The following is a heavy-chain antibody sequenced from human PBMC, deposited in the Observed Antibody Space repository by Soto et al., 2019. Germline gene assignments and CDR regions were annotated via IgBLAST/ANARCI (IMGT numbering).Heavy chain of an antibody. CDR1: GYTLTELS. V-gene: IGHV1-24*01. CDR2: FDPEDGET. D-gene: IGHD3-3*01. J-gene: IGHJ6*02. CDR3: AHRSGYYTRSYYYGMDV. Sequence: GASVKVSCKVSGYTLTELSMHWVRQAPGKGLEWMGGFDPEDGETIYAQKFQGRVTMTEDTSTDTAYMELSSLRSEDTAVYYCAHRSGYYTRSYYYGMDVWGQGTTVTVSS.